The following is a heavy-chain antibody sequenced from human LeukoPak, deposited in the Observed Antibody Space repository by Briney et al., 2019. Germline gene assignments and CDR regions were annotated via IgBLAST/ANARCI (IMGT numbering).Heavy chain of an antibody. D-gene: IGHD3-22*01. CDR1: GGSFSGYY. Sequence: SETLSLTCAVYGGSFSGYYWSWIRQPPGKWLEWIGEINHSGSTNYNPSLKSRVTISVDTSKNQFSLKLSSVTAADTAVYYCARGRDYDSSGYYYWGQGTLVTVSS. V-gene: IGHV4-34*01. J-gene: IGHJ4*02. CDR3: ARGRDYDSSGYYY. CDR2: INHSGST.